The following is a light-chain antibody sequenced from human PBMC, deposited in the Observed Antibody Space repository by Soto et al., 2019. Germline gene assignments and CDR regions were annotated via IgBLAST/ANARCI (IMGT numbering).Light chain of an antibody. CDR3: KQYNSYST. CDR2: DAS. J-gene: IGKJ1*01. CDR1: QTISSW. V-gene: IGKV1-5*01. Sequence: DIQMTQSPSTLSGSVGDRVTITCRASQTISSWLAWYQQKPGKAPNLLIYDASSLQSGVPSRFSGSGSGTEFTLTISSLQPDDFATYFCKQYNSYSTFGQGTKVDIK.